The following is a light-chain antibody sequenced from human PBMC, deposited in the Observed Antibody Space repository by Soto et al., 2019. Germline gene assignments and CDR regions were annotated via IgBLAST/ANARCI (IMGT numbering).Light chain of an antibody. Sequence: QSVLTQPASVSGSPGRSVTISCTGTSSDVGDFNYVSWYQHLPGRAPKLIIYDVTNRPSGISYRFSASKSGRTASLTIPGLQAEDEAYYYCSSYSSSTTHVVFGGGTKLTVL. V-gene: IGLV2-14*03. CDR2: DVT. CDR3: SSYSSSTTHVV. CDR1: SSDVGDFNY. J-gene: IGLJ2*01.